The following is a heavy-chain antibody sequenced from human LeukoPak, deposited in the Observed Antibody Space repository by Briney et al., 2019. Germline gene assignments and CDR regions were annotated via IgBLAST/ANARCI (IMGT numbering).Heavy chain of an antibody. Sequence: GGSLRLSCAASGFTFDDYAMHWVRQAPGKGLEWVSGISWNSGSIGYTDSVKGRFTISRDNAKNSLYLQMNSLRAEDTAVYYCARAWVAAKNWFDPWGQGTLVTVSS. D-gene: IGHD2-15*01. CDR2: ISWNSGSI. CDR1: GFTFDDYA. V-gene: IGHV3-9*01. J-gene: IGHJ5*02. CDR3: ARAWVAAKNWFDP.